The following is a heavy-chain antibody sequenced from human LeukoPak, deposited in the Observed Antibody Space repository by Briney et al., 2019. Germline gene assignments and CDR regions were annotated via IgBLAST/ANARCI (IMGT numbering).Heavy chain of an antibody. CDR1: GYTFTVYY. Sequence: ASVRVSCKASGYTFTVYYMHWVREAPGQGLEWRGWINPNRGGTNYAQKFRGRVTMTRDTSLSTAYMWQSRLREHNTAVYYCARGEGPTNHWFDPWGQGTLVTVSS. CDR3: ARGEGPTNHWFDP. CDR2: INPNRGGT. J-gene: IGHJ5*02. V-gene: IGHV1-2*02.